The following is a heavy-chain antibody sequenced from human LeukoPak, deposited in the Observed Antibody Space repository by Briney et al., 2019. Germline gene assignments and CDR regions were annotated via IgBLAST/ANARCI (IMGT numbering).Heavy chain of an antibody. Sequence: GGSLRLSCAASGFTFSSYEMNWVRQAPGKGLEWVSYISSSGSTIYYADSVKGRFTISRDNAKNSLYLQMNSLRAEDTAVYYCARDLGGYSYGPHFDYWGQGTLVTVSS. CDR2: ISSSGSTI. J-gene: IGHJ4*02. V-gene: IGHV3-48*03. D-gene: IGHD5-18*01. CDR1: GFTFSSYE. CDR3: ARDLGGYSYGPHFDY.